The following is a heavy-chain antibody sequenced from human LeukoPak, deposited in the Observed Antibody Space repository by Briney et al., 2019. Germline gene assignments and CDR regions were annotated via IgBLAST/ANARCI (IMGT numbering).Heavy chain of an antibody. Sequence: SVKVSCKASGVTFSSYAISWVRQAPGQGLEWMGGIIPIFATANYAQKFQGRVTITTDQSTSTAYMELSSLRPEDTAVYYCEQGSGGQFHDAFDIWGQGTMVTVSS. J-gene: IGHJ3*02. CDR2: IIPIFATA. CDR1: GVTFSSYA. CDR3: EQGSGGQFHDAFDI. V-gene: IGHV1-69*05. D-gene: IGHD2-15*01.